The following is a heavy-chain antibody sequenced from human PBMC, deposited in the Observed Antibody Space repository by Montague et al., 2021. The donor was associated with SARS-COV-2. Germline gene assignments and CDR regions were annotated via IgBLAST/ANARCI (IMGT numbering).Heavy chain of an antibody. CDR1: GGSMSDPY. V-gene: IGHV4-59*11. CDR3: ARAVSVRRSVNWFDP. Sequence: SETLSLTCTVSGGSMSDPYWSWIRQPPGTGLELLAYIYYSWGIXSXASXXXRVTMSVDTSKNQFSLKLTAVTAADTAVYYCARAVSVRRSVNWFDPWGQGTLVTVSS. J-gene: IGHJ5*02. CDR2: IYYSWGI. D-gene: IGHD3-10*01.